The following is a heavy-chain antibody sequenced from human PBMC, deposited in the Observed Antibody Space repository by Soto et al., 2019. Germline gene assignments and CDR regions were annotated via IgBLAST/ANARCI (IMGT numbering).Heavy chain of an antibody. CDR1: GFTFSIYN. J-gene: IGHJ4*02. CDR3: ARRITSSFDY. CDR2: ITGSGDYT. V-gene: IGHV3-23*01. Sequence: EVQLLESGGGLVQPGGSLRLSCVASGFTFSIYNMNWVRQAPGKGLEWASVITGSGDYTNYADSVKGRFTISRDNSKNTLYLQMNSLRAEDTAVYFCARRITSSFDYWGQGTLVTVSS. D-gene: IGHD1-20*01.